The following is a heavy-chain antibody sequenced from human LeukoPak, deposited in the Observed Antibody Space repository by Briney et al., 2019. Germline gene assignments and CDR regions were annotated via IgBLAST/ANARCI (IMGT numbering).Heavy chain of an antibody. V-gene: IGHV1-18*04. J-gene: IGHJ4*02. D-gene: IGHD2-21*02. CDR2: ISAYNGNT. Sequence: ASVKVSCKASGYTFTSYYIHWVRQAPGQGLEWMGWISAYNGNTNTAQKFQGRVTMTTDTSTSAAYMELRSLKSDDTAVYYCATLSPGDADYWGQGTLVTVSS. CDR1: GYTFTSYY. CDR3: ATLSPGDADY.